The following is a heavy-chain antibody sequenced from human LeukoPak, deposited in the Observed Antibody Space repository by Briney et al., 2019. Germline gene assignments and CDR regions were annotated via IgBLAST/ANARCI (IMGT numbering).Heavy chain of an antibody. CDR2: ISGSGGST. Sequence: GGSLRLSCAASGFTFSSYAMSWVRQAPGKWLEWVSAISGSGGSTYYADSVKGRFTISRDNSKDTLYLQMNSLRAEDTAVYYCAKDWGPRDFWSGYSFGWWGQGTLVTVSS. D-gene: IGHD3-3*01. CDR3: AKDWGPRDFWSGYSFGW. CDR1: GFTFSSYA. V-gene: IGHV3-23*01. J-gene: IGHJ4*02.